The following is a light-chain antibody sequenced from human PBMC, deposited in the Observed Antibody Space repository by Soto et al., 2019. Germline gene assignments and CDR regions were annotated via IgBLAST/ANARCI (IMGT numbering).Light chain of an antibody. CDR3: AAWDDSLGGVV. J-gene: IGLJ3*02. Sequence: QSVLTQPPSASGTPGQRVTISCSGSSSNIGSNYVSWYQQLPGTAPKLLIYRNNQRPSGVPDRFSGSKSGTSASLAISGLRSEDEANYYCAAWDDSLGGVVFGGGTQLTVL. CDR2: RNN. CDR1: SSNIGSNY. V-gene: IGLV1-47*01.